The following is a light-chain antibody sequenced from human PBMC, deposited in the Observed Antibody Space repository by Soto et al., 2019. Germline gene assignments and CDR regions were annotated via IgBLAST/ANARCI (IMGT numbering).Light chain of an antibody. CDR3: AAWDDNLNGYV. J-gene: IGLJ1*01. CDR2: SNN. V-gene: IGLV1-44*01. CDR1: SSNIGSNT. Sequence: QSVLTQPPSASGTPRQRGTISCSGSSSNIGSNTVNWYQQLPGTAPKLLIYSNNQRPSGGPDRFSGAKSGTSASLAISGLQSEDVADYYCAAWDDNLNGYVFGTGTKLTVL.